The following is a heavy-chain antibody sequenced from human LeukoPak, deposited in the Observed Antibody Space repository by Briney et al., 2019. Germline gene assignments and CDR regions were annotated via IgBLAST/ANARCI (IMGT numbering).Heavy chain of an antibody. D-gene: IGHD3-22*01. Sequence: SETLSLTCTVSGGSISSYYWSWIRQPPGKGLEWIGYIYYSGSTNYNPSLKSRVTISVDTSKNQFSLKLSSVTAADTAVYYCARAITSSGYYYLSNYYYMDVWGKGTTVTVSS. V-gene: IGHV4-59*01. CDR2: IYYSGST. CDR3: ARAITSSGYYYLSNYYYMDV. CDR1: GGSISSYY. J-gene: IGHJ6*03.